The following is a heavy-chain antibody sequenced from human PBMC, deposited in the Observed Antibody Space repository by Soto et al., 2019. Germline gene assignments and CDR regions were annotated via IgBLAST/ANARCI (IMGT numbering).Heavy chain of an antibody. Sequence: SETLSLTCAVSGGSISSSNWWSWVRQPPGKELEWIGEIYHSGSTNYNPSLKSRVTISVDKSKNQFSLKLSSVTAADTAVYYCARVGKRLTQTDYWGQGTLVTVSS. CDR3: ARVGKRLTQTDY. CDR2: IYHSGST. V-gene: IGHV4-4*02. J-gene: IGHJ4*02. D-gene: IGHD1-1*01. CDR1: GGSISSSNW.